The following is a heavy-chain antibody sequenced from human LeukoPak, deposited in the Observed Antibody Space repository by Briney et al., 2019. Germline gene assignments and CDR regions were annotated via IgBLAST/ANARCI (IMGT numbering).Heavy chain of an antibody. D-gene: IGHD3-22*01. CDR1: GYTFTSYY. V-gene: IGHV1-46*01. CDR3: ARTYYYDSSGYYPYY. Sequence: ASVKVSCKASGYTFTSYYMHWVRQAPGQGLEWMGIINPSGGNTSYAQKFQGRVTMTRDTSTSTVYMELSSLRSEDTAVYYCARTYYYDSSGYYPYYWGQPTLLTDPS. CDR2: INPSGGNT. J-gene: IGHJ4*02.